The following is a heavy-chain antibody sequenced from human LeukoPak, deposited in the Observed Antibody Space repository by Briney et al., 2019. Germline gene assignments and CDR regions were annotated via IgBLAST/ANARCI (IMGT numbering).Heavy chain of an antibody. V-gene: IGHV4-59*01. CDR2: IYYSGST. Sequence: SETLSLTCTVSGGSISSFYWSWIRQPPGKGLEWIGYIYYSGSTNYNPSLKSRVTISVDTSKNQFSLKLSSVTAADTAVYYCARGGLEWEPPGYYWGQGTLVTVSS. J-gene: IGHJ4*02. CDR1: GGSISSFY. D-gene: IGHD1-26*01. CDR3: ARGGLEWEPPGYY.